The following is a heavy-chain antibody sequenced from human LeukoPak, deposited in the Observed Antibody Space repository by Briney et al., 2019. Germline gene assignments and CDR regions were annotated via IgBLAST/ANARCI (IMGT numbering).Heavy chain of an antibody. CDR1: GFTFSSYG. V-gene: IGHV3-33*08. CDR3: ARDPEPSYCSGGSCYSGEDV. D-gene: IGHD2-15*01. J-gene: IGHJ6*02. Sequence: GGSLRLSCAASGFTFSSYGMHWVRQAPGKGLEWVAVIWYDGSNKYYADSVKGRFTISRDNSKNTLYLQMNSLRAEDTAVYYCARDPEPSYCSGGSCYSGEDVWGQGTTVTVSS. CDR2: IWYDGSNK.